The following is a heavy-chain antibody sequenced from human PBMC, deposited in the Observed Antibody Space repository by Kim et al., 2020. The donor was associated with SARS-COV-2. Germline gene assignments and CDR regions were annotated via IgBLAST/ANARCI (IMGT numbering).Heavy chain of an antibody. V-gene: IGHV3-30*04. J-gene: IGHJ4*02. CDR2: ISYDGSNK. D-gene: IGHD1-1*01. CDR3: ARDDGTVYFDY. CDR1: GFTFSSYA. Sequence: GGSLRLSCAASGFTFSSYAMHWVRQAPGKGLEWVAVISYDGSNKYYADSVKGRFTISRDNSTNTLYLQMNSLRAEDTAVYYCARDDGTVYFDYWGQGTLVTVSS.